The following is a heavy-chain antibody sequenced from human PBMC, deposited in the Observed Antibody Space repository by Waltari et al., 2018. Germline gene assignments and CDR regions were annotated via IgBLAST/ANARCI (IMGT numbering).Heavy chain of an antibody. CDR2: INPNSGGT. Sequence: QVQLVQSGAEVKKPGASVKVSCKASGYTFTGYYMHWVRQAPGHGLEWMGRINPNSGGTNYAQKFQGRVTMTRDTSISTAYMELSRLRSDDTAVYYCARVGGGAVAGYWPYWYFDLWGRGTLVTVSS. J-gene: IGHJ2*01. D-gene: IGHD6-19*01. CDR1: GYTFTGYY. CDR3: ARVGGGAVAGYWPYWYFDL. V-gene: IGHV1-2*06.